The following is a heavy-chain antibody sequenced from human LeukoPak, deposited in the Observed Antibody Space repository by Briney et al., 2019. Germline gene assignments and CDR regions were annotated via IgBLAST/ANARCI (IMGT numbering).Heavy chain of an antibody. Sequence: SQTLSLTCTVSGGSISSYYWSWIRQPPGKGLEWIGYIYYSGSTNYNPSLKSRVTISVDTSKNQFSLKLSSVTAADTAVYYCAREARRRNWFDPWGQGTLVTVSS. CDR1: GGSISSYY. J-gene: IGHJ5*02. D-gene: IGHD6-25*01. V-gene: IGHV4-59*01. CDR3: AREARRRNWFDP. CDR2: IYYSGST.